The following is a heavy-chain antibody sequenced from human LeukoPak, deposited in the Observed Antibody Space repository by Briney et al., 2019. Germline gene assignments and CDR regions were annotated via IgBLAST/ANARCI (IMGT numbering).Heavy chain of an antibody. V-gene: IGHV3-30*18. Sequence: GGSLRLSCAASGFTFSSYGMHWVRQAPGKGLEWVAVISYDGSNKYYADSVKGRFTISRDNSKNTLYPQMNSLRAEDTAVYYCAKDRSSGYYYAFQHWGQGTLVTVSS. CDR1: GFTFSSYG. J-gene: IGHJ1*01. CDR2: ISYDGSNK. CDR3: AKDRSSGYYYAFQH. D-gene: IGHD3-22*01.